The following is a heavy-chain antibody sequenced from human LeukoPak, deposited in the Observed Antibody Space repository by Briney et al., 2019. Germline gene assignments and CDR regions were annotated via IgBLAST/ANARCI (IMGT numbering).Heavy chain of an antibody. J-gene: IGHJ3*02. CDR1: GGSISSGGYS. Sequence: SQTLSLTCAVSGGSISSGGYSWSWIRQPPGKGLEWIGYIYHSGSTYYNPSLKSRVTISVDRSKNQFSLKLSSATAADTAVYYCARAFRGYDSSGFFYSRYAFDIWGQGTMVTVSS. D-gene: IGHD3-22*01. CDR3: ARAFRGYDSSGFFYSRYAFDI. V-gene: IGHV4-30-2*01. CDR2: IYHSGST.